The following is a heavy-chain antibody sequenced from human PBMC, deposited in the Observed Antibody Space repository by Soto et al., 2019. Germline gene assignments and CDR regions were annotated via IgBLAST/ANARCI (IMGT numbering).Heavy chain of an antibody. CDR3: ARAPWGGDSYGMDV. D-gene: IGHD2-21*02. CDR1: GFTFSSYS. CDR2: ISSSSSYI. Sequence: EVQLVESGGGLVKPGGSLRLSCAASGFTFSSYSMNWVRQAPGKGLEWVSSISSSSSYIYYADSVKGRFTISRDNAKNPLYLQRNSLRAEDTAVYYWARAPWGGDSYGMDVWGQGTTVTVSS. V-gene: IGHV3-21*01. J-gene: IGHJ6*02.